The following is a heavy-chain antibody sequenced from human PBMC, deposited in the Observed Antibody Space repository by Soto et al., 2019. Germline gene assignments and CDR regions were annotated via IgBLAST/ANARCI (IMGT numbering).Heavy chain of an antibody. CDR3: TTDFHEYYDFWSGYYNYFDY. CDR1: GFTFSNAW. J-gene: IGHJ4*02. V-gene: IGHV3-15*07. D-gene: IGHD3-3*01. Sequence: GGSLRLSCAASGFTFSNAWMHWVRQAPGKGLEWVGRIKSKTDGGTTDYAAPVKGRFTISRDDSKNTLYLQMNSLKTEDTAVYYCTTDFHEYYDFWSGYYNYFDYWGQGTLVTAPQ. CDR2: IKSKTDGGTT.